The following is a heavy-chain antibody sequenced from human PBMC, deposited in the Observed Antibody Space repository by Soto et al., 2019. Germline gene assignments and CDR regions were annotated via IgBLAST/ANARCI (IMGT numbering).Heavy chain of an antibody. CDR3: ARESRRFFDC. D-gene: IGHD2-2*01. V-gene: IGHV2-5*02. CDR2: IYWDDDK. J-gene: IGHJ4*02. CDR1: GFSLSTTGVG. Sequence: QITLKESGPTLVKTTQTLTLTCTFSGFSLSTTGVGVGWIRQPPGKALEWLAIIYWDDDKRYSPSLKSRITNTKDTSNNQVVLTMTNMDPVDTATYYCARESRRFFDCWCQGTLVTVSS.